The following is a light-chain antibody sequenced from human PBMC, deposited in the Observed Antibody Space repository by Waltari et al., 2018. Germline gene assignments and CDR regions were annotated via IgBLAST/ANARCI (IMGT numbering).Light chain of an antibody. Sequence: IVLTQSPGTLSLSPGERATLSCRASQSVGRTLAWYQQTPGQAPRLLIYGASIRATGIPDRFSGGGSGTDFSLGINRLEPEDFAVYYCQHYVSLPATFGQGTKVEIK. CDR2: GAS. CDR1: QSVGRT. V-gene: IGKV3-20*01. CDR3: QHYVSLPAT. J-gene: IGKJ1*01.